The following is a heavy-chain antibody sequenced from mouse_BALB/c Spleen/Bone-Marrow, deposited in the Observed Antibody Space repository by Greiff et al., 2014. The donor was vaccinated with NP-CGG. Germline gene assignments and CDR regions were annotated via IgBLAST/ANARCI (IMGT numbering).Heavy chain of an antibody. CDR3: ARYGYGSSYYAMDY. CDR2: ISTYSGNT. Sequence: VQLQQSGPELVRPGVSVKISCKGSGYTFTDYAMHWVKQSHAKILEWIGVISTYSGNTNYNQKFKGKATMTVDKSSSTAYMELARLTSEDSAIYYCARYGYGSSYYAMDYWGQGTSVTVSS. D-gene: IGHD1-1*01. J-gene: IGHJ4*01. V-gene: IGHV1-67*01. CDR1: GYTFTDYA.